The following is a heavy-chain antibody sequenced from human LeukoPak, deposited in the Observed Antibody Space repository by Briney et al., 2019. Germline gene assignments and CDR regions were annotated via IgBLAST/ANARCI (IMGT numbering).Heavy chain of an antibody. CDR1: GGSISSSSYY. CDR3: ARPSSIAADNWFDP. D-gene: IGHD6-13*01. CDR2: LYYSGST. Sequence: SETLSLTCTVSGGSISSSSYYWGWIRQPPGKGLEWIGSLYYSGSTYYNPSLKSRVTISVDTSKNQFSLKLSSVAAADTAVYYCARPSSIAADNWFDPWGQGTLVTVSS. J-gene: IGHJ5*02. V-gene: IGHV4-39*01.